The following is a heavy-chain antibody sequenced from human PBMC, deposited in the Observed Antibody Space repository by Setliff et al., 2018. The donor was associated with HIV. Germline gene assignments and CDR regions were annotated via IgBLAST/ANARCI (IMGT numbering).Heavy chain of an antibody. CDR2: IYYSGST. Sequence: NPSETLSLTCTVSGGSISNSRYYWSWIRQPPGKGLEWIGSIYYSGSTYYNPSLKGRVTISVDTSKNQFSLKLSSVTAADAAVYYCASRVYYYDSSGYLREEGFDPWGQGTLVTSPQ. V-gene: IGHV4-39*01. CDR1: GGSISNSRYY. CDR3: ASRVYYYDSSGYLREEGFDP. D-gene: IGHD3-22*01. J-gene: IGHJ5*02.